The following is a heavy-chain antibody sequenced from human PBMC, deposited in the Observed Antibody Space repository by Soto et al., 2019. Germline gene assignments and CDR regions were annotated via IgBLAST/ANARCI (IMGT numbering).Heavy chain of an antibody. CDR1: GFTFSSYG. D-gene: IGHD3-22*01. J-gene: IGHJ4*02. CDR2: IWYDGSNK. CDR3: ARTTIYYDRSGYFDY. Sequence: GGFLRLSCAASGFTFSSYGMHWVRQAPGKGLEWVAVIWYDGSNKYYADSVKGRFTISRDNSKNTLYLQMNSLRAEDTAVYYCARTTIYYDRSGYFDYWGQGTLVTVSS. V-gene: IGHV3-33*01.